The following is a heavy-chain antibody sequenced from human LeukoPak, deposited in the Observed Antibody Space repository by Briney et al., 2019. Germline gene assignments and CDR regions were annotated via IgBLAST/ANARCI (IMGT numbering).Heavy chain of an antibody. V-gene: IGHV1-18*04. CDR3: ARSRRFYDILTGYLDY. CDR1: GYTFTSYG. CDR2: ISAYNGNT. J-gene: IGHJ4*02. D-gene: IGHD3-9*01. Sequence: ASVKVFCKASGYTFTSYGISWVRQAPGQGLEWMGWISAYNGNTNYAQKLQGRVTMTTDTSTSTAYMELRSLRSDDTAVYYCARSRRFYDILTGYLDYWGQGTLVTVSS.